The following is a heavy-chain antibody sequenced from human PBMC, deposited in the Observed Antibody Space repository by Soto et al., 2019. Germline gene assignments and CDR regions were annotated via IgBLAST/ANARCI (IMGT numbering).Heavy chain of an antibody. CDR1: GYTFTSYD. CDR2: MNPNSGNT. J-gene: IGHJ4*02. V-gene: IGHV1-8*01. Sequence: ASVKVSCKASGYTFTSYDINWVRQATGQGLEWMGWMNPNSGNTGYAQKFQGRVTMTRDTSTSTVYMELSSLRSEDTAVYYCARESITMVRGVIVVVLSFDYWGQGTLVTVSS. D-gene: IGHD3-10*01. CDR3: ARESITMVRGVIVVVLSFDY.